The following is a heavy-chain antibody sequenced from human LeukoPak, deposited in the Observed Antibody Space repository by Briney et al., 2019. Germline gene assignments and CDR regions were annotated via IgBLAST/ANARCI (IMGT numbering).Heavy chain of an antibody. CDR1: GFTFNTYS. CDR2: ISSGGSTT. V-gene: IGHV3-48*02. D-gene: IGHD2-2*01. J-gene: IGHJ4*01. Sequence: GGSLRLSCSASGFTFNTYSMNWVRQAPGKGLEWVAYISSGGSTTYYGDSVRGRFTISRDNAKNSLYLQMNSLSNEDTAVYYCARGDACSNTTCYPLSCFDSWGHGTLVTVSS. CDR3: ARGDACSNTTCYPLSCFDS.